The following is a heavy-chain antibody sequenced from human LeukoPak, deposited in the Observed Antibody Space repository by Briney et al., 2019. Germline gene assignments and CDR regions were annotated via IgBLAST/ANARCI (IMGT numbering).Heavy chain of an antibody. CDR2: ISYDGSNK. V-gene: IGHV3-30*18. J-gene: IGHJ4*02. CDR3: AEISGVAVVGVFDTSFDY. D-gene: IGHD6-19*01. CDR1: GFTFSSYG. Sequence: GGSLRLSCAASGFTFSSYGMHWVRQAPGKGLEWVAVISYDGSNKYYADSVKGRFTISRDNSKNTLYLQMNSLRAEDTAVYYWAEISGVAVVGVFDTSFDYWAREPWSPSPQ.